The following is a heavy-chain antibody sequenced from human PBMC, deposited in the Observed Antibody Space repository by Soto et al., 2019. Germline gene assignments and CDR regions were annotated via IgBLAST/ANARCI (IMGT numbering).Heavy chain of an antibody. J-gene: IGHJ4*02. Sequence: EVQLLESGGGLVQPGGSLRLSCAASGFTFSSYAMNWVRQAPGKGLEWVSAISGSGGSTYYADSVKGRFTISRDNSXNTLYLQMNSLRAEDTAVYYCAKDQSRIAASPSDYWGQGTLVTVSS. CDR2: ISGSGGST. D-gene: IGHD6-13*01. CDR1: GFTFSSYA. V-gene: IGHV3-23*01. CDR3: AKDQSRIAASPSDY.